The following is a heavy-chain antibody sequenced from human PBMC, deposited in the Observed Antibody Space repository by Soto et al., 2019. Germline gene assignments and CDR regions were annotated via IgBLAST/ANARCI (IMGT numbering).Heavy chain of an antibody. D-gene: IGHD1-1*01. CDR1: GYTFTSYA. V-gene: IGHV1-3*01. Sequence: ASVKVSCKASGYTFTSYAMHCVRQAPGQRLEWMGWINAGNGNTKYSQKFQGRVTITRDTSASTAYMELSSLRSEDTAVYYCARDLIVVPERRCEGLDGYGYWRQGPVVVVSS. CDR2: INAGNGNT. CDR3: ARDLIVVPERRCEGLDGYGY. J-gene: IGHJ4*02.